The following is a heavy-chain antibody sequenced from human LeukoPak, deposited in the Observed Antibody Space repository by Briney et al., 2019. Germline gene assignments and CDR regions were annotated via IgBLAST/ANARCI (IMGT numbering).Heavy chain of an antibody. CDR2: ISVYNGNT. CDR1: GYSFNNFG. D-gene: IGHD2-15*01. Sequence: GASVKVSCKASGYSFNNFGISWVRQAPGEGLEWMGGISVYNGNTNYAQKLQGRVTMTTDTSTTTAYMELSRLRSDDTAVYYCARVAVVSVVYYFDYWGQGTLVTVSS. J-gene: IGHJ4*02. V-gene: IGHV1-18*01. CDR3: ARVAVVSVVYYFDY.